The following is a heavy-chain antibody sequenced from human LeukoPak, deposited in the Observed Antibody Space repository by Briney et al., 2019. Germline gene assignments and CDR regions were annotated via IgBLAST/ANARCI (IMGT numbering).Heavy chain of an antibody. J-gene: IGHJ4*02. CDR2: IIPIFGTA. Sequence: ASVKVSCKASGGTFSSYAISWVRQAPGQGLEWMGGIIPIFGTAIYAQKFQGRVTMTGNTSISTAYMELSSLRSEDTAVYYCASRPPGDYFDYWGQGTLVTVSS. D-gene: IGHD1-26*01. CDR3: ASRPPGDYFDY. CDR1: GGTFSSYA. V-gene: IGHV1-69*06.